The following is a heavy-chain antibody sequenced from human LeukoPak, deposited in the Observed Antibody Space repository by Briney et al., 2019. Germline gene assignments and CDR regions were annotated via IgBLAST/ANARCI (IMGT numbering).Heavy chain of an antibody. Sequence: SETLSLTCTVSGGSISSYYWSWIRQPPGEGLEWIGYIYYSGSTNYNPSLKSRVTISVDTSKNQFSLKLSSVTAADTAVYYCARDFGYGSRRWAFDIWGQGTMVTVSS. V-gene: IGHV4-59*01. D-gene: IGHD3-16*01. CDR2: IYYSGST. CDR3: ARDFGYGSRRWAFDI. CDR1: GGSISSYY. J-gene: IGHJ3*02.